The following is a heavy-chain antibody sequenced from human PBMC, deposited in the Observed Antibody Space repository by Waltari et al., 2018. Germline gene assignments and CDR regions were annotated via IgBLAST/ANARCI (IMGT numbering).Heavy chain of an antibody. D-gene: IGHD2-15*01. Sequence: QVQLVQSGAEVKKPGSSVKVSCKASGGTFSSYAIRWVRQAPGQGLEWMGGIIPIFGTANYAQKFQGRVTITADESTSTAYMELSSLRSEDTAMYYCMGYCSGGSCYGAGFWFDPWGQGTLVTVSS. CDR3: MGYCSGGSCYGAGFWFDP. CDR2: IIPIFGTA. J-gene: IGHJ5*02. V-gene: IGHV1-69*13. CDR1: GGTFSSYA.